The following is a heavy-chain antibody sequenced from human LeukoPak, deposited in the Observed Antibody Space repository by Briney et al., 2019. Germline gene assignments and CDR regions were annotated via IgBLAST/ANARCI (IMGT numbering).Heavy chain of an antibody. D-gene: IGHD6-25*01. V-gene: IGHV5-51*01. Sequence: AESLKISCKASGYSFTSYWIGWVRQMPGKGLEWMGIIYTGDSDTRYSQSFQGQVTISADKSISTAYLQWSSLKASDTAMYYCARRKTWMERHPDAFDIWGQGTMVTVSS. CDR2: IYTGDSDT. CDR3: ARRKTWMERHPDAFDI. CDR1: GYSFTSYW. J-gene: IGHJ3*02.